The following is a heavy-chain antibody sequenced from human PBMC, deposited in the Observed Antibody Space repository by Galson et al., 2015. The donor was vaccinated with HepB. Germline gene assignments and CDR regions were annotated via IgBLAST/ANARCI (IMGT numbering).Heavy chain of an antibody. CDR1: GLTVSSDY. D-gene: IGHD3-22*01. V-gene: IGHV3-66*01. CDR2: IHSTGTT. Sequence: SLRLSCAASGLTVSSDYVSWVRQAPGKGLEWVSAIHSTGTTSYADSVNGSFTISRDTSKNTLYLQMNSLRAEDTAVYYCARDSDYDSSGYLHYWGHGTLVTVTS. J-gene: IGHJ4*01. CDR3: ARDSDYDSSGYLHY.